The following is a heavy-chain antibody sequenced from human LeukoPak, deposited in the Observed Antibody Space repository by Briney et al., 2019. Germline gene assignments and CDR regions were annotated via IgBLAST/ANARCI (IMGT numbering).Heavy chain of an antibody. CDR3: AKGERGLLWFGELFYYFEY. Sequence: GGSLRLSCAASGLILSSYVMSWVRQAPGKGLEWVSTIPVSGGRTYYADSVKGRFTISRDNSKNTLYLQMNSLRAEDTAVYYCAKGERGLLWFGELFYYFEYWGQGILVTVSS. CDR2: IPVSGGRT. CDR1: GLILSSYV. V-gene: IGHV3-23*01. D-gene: IGHD3-10*01. J-gene: IGHJ4*02.